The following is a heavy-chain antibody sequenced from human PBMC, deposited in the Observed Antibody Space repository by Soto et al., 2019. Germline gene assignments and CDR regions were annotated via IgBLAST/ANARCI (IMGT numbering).Heavy chain of an antibody. CDR2: IYYSGST. Sequence: SETLSLTCTVSEGSISSGGYSWSWIRQHPGKGLEWIGYIYYSGSTYYNPSLKSRVTISVDTSKNQFSLKLSSVTAADTAVYYCARASSTRGYSYGYWFDPWGQGTLVTVSS. V-gene: IGHV4-31*03. D-gene: IGHD5-18*01. CDR3: ARASSTRGYSYGYWFDP. J-gene: IGHJ5*02. CDR1: EGSISSGGYS.